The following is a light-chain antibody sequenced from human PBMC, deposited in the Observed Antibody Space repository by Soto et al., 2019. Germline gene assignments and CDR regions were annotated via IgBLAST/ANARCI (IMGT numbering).Light chain of an antibody. Sequence: DIQMTQSPSTLSASIGDRVTITCRASQTINNWLAWYQQKPGKAPNLLIYHASNLETGVPSRFSGSAFGTEFTLTISSLQADDVATYYCQHYDSYPWTFGQGTKVEIK. CDR1: QTINNW. CDR2: HAS. CDR3: QHYDSYPWT. V-gene: IGKV1-5*01. J-gene: IGKJ1*01.